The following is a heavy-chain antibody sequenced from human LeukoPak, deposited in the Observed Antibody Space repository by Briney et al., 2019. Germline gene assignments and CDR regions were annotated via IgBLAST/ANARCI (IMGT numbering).Heavy chain of an antibody. J-gene: IGHJ6*03. CDR1: GYTFTSYG. V-gene: IGHV1-18*01. Sequence: ASVKVSCKASGYTFTSYGISRVRQAPGQGLEWMGWISAYNGNTNYAQKLQGRVTMTTDTSTSTAYMDLRSLRSDDTAVYYCARSLVTTSFRYYYYYMDVWGKGTTVTVSS. CDR2: ISAYNGNT. CDR3: ARSLVTTSFRYYYYYMDV. D-gene: IGHD4-11*01.